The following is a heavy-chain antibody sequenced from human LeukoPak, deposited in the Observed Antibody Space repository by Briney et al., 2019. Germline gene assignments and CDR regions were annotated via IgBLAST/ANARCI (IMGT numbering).Heavy chain of an antibody. D-gene: IGHD3-22*01. CDR2: IIPLFGTA. J-gene: IGHJ4*02. CDR3: ARGWDYDSGGRPTAYVY. CDR1: GGTFSNYA. V-gene: IGHV1-69*13. Sequence: SVKVSCKASGGTFSNYAINWVRQAPGPGLEWMGGIIPLFGTANYAQKFQGRVSITADESATTVYMELNSLKSEDTAVYYCARGWDYDSGGRPTAYVYWGQGTLVTVSS.